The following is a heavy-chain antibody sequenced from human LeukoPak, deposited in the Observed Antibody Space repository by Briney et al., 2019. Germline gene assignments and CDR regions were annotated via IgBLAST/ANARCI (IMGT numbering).Heavy chain of an antibody. V-gene: IGHV1-69-2*01. D-gene: IGHD4-11*01. CDR1: GYMFSGSY. Sequence: ASVKISCKVSGYMFSGSYMHWVQQVPGKGLEWMGRVDPEDGKTINAKKFQGRVTMTADTSIDTAYMDLSSLKSEDTAVYYCATGAITTGYWGQGTLVTVSS. CDR3: ATGAITTGY. J-gene: IGHJ4*02. CDR2: VDPEDGKT.